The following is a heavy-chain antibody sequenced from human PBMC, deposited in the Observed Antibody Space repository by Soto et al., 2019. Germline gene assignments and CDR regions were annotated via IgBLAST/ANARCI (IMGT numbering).Heavy chain of an antibody. CDR3: GSTYYNPTLKSRVTISVDTSKNQFSLKLSSVTAADTAVYYCLGGGSPHRRPGYCSSTSCSPYGMDV. J-gene: IGHJ6*02. Sequence: ASVKVSCKASGYTFTSYYMHWVRQASGQGLEWMGIINPSGGSTSYAQKFQGRVTMTRDTSTSTVYMELSSLRSEDAAVYYCGSTYYNPTLKSRVTISVDTSKNQFSLKLSSVTAADTAVYYCLGGGSPHRRPGYCSSTSCSPYGMDVWGQGTTVTVSS. D-gene: IGHD2-21*02. V-gene: IGHV1-46*01. CDR1: GYTFTSYY. CDR2: INPSGGST.